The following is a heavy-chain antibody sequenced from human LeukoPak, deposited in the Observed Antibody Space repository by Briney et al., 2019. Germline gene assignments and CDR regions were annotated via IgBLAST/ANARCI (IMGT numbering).Heavy chain of an antibody. Sequence: GGSLRLSCAASGFTFRSYAMRWVRQAPGKGLEWVSAISGSGGSTYYADSVKGRFTISRDNSKNTLYLQMNSLIVEDTAVYYCAKDLGGIVVALGGAFDIWGQGTMVTVSS. CDR2: ISGSGGST. D-gene: IGHD2-15*01. CDR3: AKDLGGIVVALGGAFDI. J-gene: IGHJ3*02. V-gene: IGHV3-23*01. CDR1: GFTFRSYA.